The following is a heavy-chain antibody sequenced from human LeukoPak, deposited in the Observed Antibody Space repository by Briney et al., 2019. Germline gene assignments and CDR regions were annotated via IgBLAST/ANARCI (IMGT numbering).Heavy chain of an antibody. CDR2: MNPNSGNT. V-gene: IGHV1-8*03. CDR3: ARQRDSFEI. J-gene: IGHJ3*02. Sequence: ASVKVSCKASGYTFTSYDINWVRQATGQGLEWMGWMNPNSGNTDYSQKFQGRVTITRSTSMSTAYMELGSLRSEDTAVYYCARQRDSFEIWGQGTTVTASS. CDR1: GYTFTSYD. D-gene: IGHD3-22*01.